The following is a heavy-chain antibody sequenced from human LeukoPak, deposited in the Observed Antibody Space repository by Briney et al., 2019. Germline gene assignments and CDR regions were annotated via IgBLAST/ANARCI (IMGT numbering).Heavy chain of an antibody. J-gene: IGHJ4*02. V-gene: IGHV1-46*01. CDR2: INPSGGST. CDR3: ASWESYYYGSGKSQLRDY. Sequence: GASVKVSCKASGYTFTNYYMHWVRQAPGQGLEWMGMINPSGGSTTYAQKFQGRVTMTRDTSTSTVYMELSILRSEDTAVYYCASWESYYYGSGKSQLRDYWGQGTLVTVSS. D-gene: IGHD3-10*01. CDR1: GYTFTNYY.